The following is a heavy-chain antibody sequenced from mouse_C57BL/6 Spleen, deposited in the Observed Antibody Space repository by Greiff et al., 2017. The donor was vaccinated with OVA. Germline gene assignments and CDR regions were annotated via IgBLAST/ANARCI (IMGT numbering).Heavy chain of an antibody. J-gene: IGHJ4*01. CDR1: GFTFSSYA. V-gene: IGHV5-4*01. CDR2: ISDGCSYT. CDR3: ARGDGSSYNYAMDY. D-gene: IGHD1-1*01. Sequence: EVQVVESGGGLVKPGGSLKLSCAASGFTFSSYAMSWVRQTPEKRLEWVATISDGCSYTYYPDNVKGRFTISRDNAKNNLYLQMSHLKSEDTAMYYCARGDGSSYNYAMDYWGQGTSVTVSS.